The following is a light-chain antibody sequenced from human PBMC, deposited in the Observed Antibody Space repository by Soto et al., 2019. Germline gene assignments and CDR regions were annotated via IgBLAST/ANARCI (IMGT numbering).Light chain of an antibody. CDR2: GAS. V-gene: IGKV3-15*01. J-gene: IGKJ5*01. Sequence: EIVMTQSPATLSVSAGERATISCRASQSVSSKLAWYQQKPGQAPRLLIYGASTRATGIPARFSGSGSGTEFTLPISSLQSEDFAVYYCQQYNNWPPITFGQGTRLEIK. CDR3: QQYNNWPPIT. CDR1: QSVSSK.